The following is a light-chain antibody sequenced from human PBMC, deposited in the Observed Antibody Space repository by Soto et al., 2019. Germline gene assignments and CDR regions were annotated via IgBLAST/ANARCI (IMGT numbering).Light chain of an antibody. CDR1: QSVSSY. CDR3: QQHSNWPMYT. J-gene: IGKJ2*01. CDR2: DAS. Sequence: EIVLTQSPATLSLSPGERATLSCRASQSVSSYLAWYQQKPGQAPRLLIYDASNRATGIPARFSGSGSGTDFTLTISSLEREGFAVYYCQQHSNWPMYTFGEGTKLEIK. V-gene: IGKV3-11*01.